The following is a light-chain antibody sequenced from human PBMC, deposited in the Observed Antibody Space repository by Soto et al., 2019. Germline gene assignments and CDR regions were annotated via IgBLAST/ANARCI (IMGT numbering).Light chain of an antibody. V-gene: IGKV3-15*01. Sequence: EIVMTQSPVTLSVSPGERATLSCRASQSVRSNLAWYQQKPGQAPSLLIYGAFTRATGIPTRFSGTGSGTEFTLTISSLQSEDFAFYYCQQYNDWPLTFDQGTKVEV. CDR2: GAF. CDR3: QQYNDWPLT. CDR1: QSVRSN. J-gene: IGKJ1*01.